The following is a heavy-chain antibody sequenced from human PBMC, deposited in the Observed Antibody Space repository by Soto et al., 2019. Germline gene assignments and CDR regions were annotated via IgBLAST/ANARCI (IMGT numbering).Heavy chain of an antibody. CDR1: GASISNTGSY. CDR3: ASRPNIYYAMDV. J-gene: IGHJ6*02. V-gene: IGHV4-39*01. CDR2: IYYTGST. Sequence: QLQLQESGPGLVKPSETLSLTCTVSGASISNTGSYWGWIRQSPGRGLEWIGNIYYTGSTYYSPSLKSRLTISLDTSNNHFSRRLTSVTAADTAVYFCASRPNIYYAMDVWGRGTTVTVSS.